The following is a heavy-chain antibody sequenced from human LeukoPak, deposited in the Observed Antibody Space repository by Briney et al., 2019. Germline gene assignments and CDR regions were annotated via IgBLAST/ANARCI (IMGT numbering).Heavy chain of an antibody. J-gene: IGHJ4*02. D-gene: IGHD2-21*02. CDR2: INHSGTT. V-gene: IGHV4-34*01. CDR1: GESFSNYF. CDR3: ARGGGVAVADYFFGF. Sequence: PSETLSLTCAVSGESFSNYFWSWIRQSPGKGLEWIVEINHSGTTNYNPSLKSRVTGSVDPAKNQLSLKVRSVTAADTAVYYCARGGGVAVADYFFGFWGQGTLVTVSS.